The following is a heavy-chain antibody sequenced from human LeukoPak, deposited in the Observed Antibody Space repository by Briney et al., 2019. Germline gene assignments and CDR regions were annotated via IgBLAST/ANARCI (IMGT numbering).Heavy chain of an antibody. CDR3: ARDLRDFWSGDYAFDI. V-gene: IGHV4-59*01. D-gene: IGHD3-3*01. CDR1: GGSISSYY. J-gene: IGHJ3*02. CDR2: IYYSGGT. Sequence: SETLSLTCTVSGGSISSYYWSWIRQPPGKGLEWIGYIYYSGGTNYNPSLKSRVTISVDTSKNQFSLKLSSVTAADTAVYYCARDLRDFWSGDYAFDIWGQGTMATVSS.